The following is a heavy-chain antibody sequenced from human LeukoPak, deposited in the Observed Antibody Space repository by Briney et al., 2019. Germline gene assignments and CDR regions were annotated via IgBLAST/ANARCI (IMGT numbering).Heavy chain of an antibody. CDR2: INHSGST. CDR3: AKSGWSSGQHADY. CDR1: GGSFSGYY. V-gene: IGHV4-34*01. Sequence: SETLSLTCAVYGGSFSGYYWSWIRQPPGKGLEWIGEINHSGSTNYNPSLKSRVTISVDTSKNQFSLKLSSVTAADTAVYYCAKSGWSSGQHADYWGQGTLVTVSS. D-gene: IGHD6-19*01. J-gene: IGHJ4*02.